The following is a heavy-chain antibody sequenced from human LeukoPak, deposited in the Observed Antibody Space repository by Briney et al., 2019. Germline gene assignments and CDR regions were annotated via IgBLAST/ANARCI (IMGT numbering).Heavy chain of an antibody. CDR1: GFIFSNHE. D-gene: IGHD1-1*01. Sequence: PGGSLRLSCAASGFIFSNHEMNWVRQAPGKVLEWVSQIGGSGSGVFYANSVKGRFTISRDNAKNSLFLQMNSLRVEDTAVYYCARGWNSGIWGQGTMVTVSS. J-gene: IGHJ3*02. V-gene: IGHV3-48*03. CDR2: IGGSGSGV. CDR3: ARGWNSGI.